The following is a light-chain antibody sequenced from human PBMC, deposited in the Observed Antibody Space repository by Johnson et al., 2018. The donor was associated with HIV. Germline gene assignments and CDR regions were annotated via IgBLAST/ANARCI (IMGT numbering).Light chain of an antibody. V-gene: IGLV1-51*02. Sequence: QSVLTQPPSVSAAPGQKVTISCSGSTSNIGNNYVSWYQQLPGTAPRLLIYENDKRPSGIPDRFSGSKSGTSATLCITGLQTVDEADYYCGTWDSSLNTFVFGTGTRVTVL. CDR2: END. CDR1: TSNIGNNY. CDR3: GTWDSSLNTFV. J-gene: IGLJ1*01.